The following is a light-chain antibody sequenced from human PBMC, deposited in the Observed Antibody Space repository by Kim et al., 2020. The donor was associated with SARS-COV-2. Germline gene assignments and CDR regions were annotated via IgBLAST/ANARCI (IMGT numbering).Light chain of an antibody. CDR2: EVT. J-gene: IGLJ3*02. CDR1: SSDVGGYNL. CDR3: CSYGGTSAFRV. Sequence: QSITISCTGTSSDVGGYNLVSWYQQYPGKVPKLLIYEVTKRPSGVSNRFSGSKSGNTASLTISGLQTEDEAYYFCCSYGGTSAFRVFGGGTQLTVL. V-gene: IGLV2-23*02.